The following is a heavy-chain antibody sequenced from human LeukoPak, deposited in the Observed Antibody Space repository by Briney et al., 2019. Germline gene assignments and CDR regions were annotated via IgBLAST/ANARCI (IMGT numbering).Heavy chain of an antibody. J-gene: IGHJ5*02. V-gene: IGHV4-30-4*01. CDR1: HGSVNSGDYY. Sequence: PSQTLSLTCTVSHGSVNSGDYYWSWIRQPPGKGLEWLGYIYSRGSTHYNPSLKSRVTISLDTSRNQISLKLTSVTAADTAVYYCARGDSGYESGWFDPWGQGTLVTVSS. D-gene: IGHD5-12*01. CDR2: IYSRGST. CDR3: ARGDSGYESGWFDP.